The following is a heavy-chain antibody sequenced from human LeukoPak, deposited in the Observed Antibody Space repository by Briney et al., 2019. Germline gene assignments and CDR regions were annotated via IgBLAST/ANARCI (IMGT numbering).Heavy chain of an antibody. Sequence: GGSLRLSCAASGFTFSSYAMSWVRQAPGKGLEWVSAISGSGGNTYYADSVKGRFTISRDNSKNTLYLQMNSLRAEDSAAYYCAKLRSGTTGNVEIWGQGTMVTVSS. D-gene: IGHD1-26*01. V-gene: IGHV3-23*01. J-gene: IGHJ3*02. CDR2: ISGSGGNT. CDR3: AKLRSGTTGNVEI. CDR1: GFTFSSYA.